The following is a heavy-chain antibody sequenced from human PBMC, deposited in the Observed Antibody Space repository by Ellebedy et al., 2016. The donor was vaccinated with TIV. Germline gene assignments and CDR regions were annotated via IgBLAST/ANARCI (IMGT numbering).Heavy chain of an antibody. CDR2: IIPIFGTA. CDR3: ARDRSSDYGATLTEGWFDP. Sequence: SVKVSXXASGGTFSSYAISWVRQAPGQGLEWMGGIIPIFGTANYAQKFQGRVTITADESTSTAYMELSSLRSEDTAVYYCARDRSSDYGATLTEGWFDPWGQGTLVTVSS. D-gene: IGHD4-17*01. CDR1: GGTFSSYA. V-gene: IGHV1-69*13. J-gene: IGHJ5*02.